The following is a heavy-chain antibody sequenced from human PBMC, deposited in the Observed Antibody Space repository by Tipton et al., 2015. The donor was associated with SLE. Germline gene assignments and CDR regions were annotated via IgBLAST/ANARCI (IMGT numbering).Heavy chain of an antibody. V-gene: IGHV4-34*01. D-gene: IGHD3-3*01. CDR3: ARQEIFGVAGEYFQH. CDR1: GGSFSGYY. CDR2: INHSGST. J-gene: IGHJ1*01. Sequence: TLSLTCAGYGGSFSGYYWSWIRQPPGKGLEWIGEINHSGSTNYNPSLKSRVTISVDTSKNQFSLKLSSVTAADTAVYYCARQEIFGVAGEYFQHWGQGPLVTVSS.